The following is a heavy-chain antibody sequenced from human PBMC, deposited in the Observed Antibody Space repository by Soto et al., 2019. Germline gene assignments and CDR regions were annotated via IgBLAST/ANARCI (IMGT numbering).Heavy chain of an antibody. V-gene: IGHV6-1*01. CDR1: GDSVSSNSAA. CDR2: TYYRSKWYN. Sequence: SQTLSLTCAISGDSVSSNSAAWNWIRQSPSRGLEWLGRTYYRSKWYNDYAVSVKSRITINPDTSKNQFSLQLNSVTPEDTAVYYCXRSRIAVAARGPNWFDPWGQGTLVTVSS. CDR3: XRSRIAVAARGPNWFDP. D-gene: IGHD6-19*01. J-gene: IGHJ5*02.